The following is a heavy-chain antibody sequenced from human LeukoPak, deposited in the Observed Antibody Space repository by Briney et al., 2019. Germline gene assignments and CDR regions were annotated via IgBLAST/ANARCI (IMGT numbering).Heavy chain of an antibody. D-gene: IGHD3-22*01. V-gene: IGHV4-39*01. CDR1: GGSILDSTYY. CDR3: ARQSSGYYSGWFDP. J-gene: IGHJ5*02. CDR2: IFYTGNT. Sequence: SETLCLTCTVSGGSILDSTYYWAWIRQPPGKGLEWIATIFYTGNTHYNPSLKSRVTMSVDTVKNQFSLNLNSVTAADTAVYYCARQSSGYYSGWFDPWGQRSLVTVSS.